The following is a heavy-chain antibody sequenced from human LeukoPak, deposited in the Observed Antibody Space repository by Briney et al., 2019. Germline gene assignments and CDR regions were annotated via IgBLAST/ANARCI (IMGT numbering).Heavy chain of an antibody. J-gene: IGHJ4*02. Sequence: PGRSLRLSCAASGFTFDDYAMHWVRQAPGKGLEWVSGISWNSGSIGYADSVKGRFTISRDNAKNSLYLQMNSLRAEDTALYYCAKGDYGDNSGFFDYWGQGTLVTVSS. D-gene: IGHD4-23*01. CDR3: AKGDYGDNSGFFDY. CDR2: ISWNSGSI. V-gene: IGHV3-9*01. CDR1: GFTFDDYA.